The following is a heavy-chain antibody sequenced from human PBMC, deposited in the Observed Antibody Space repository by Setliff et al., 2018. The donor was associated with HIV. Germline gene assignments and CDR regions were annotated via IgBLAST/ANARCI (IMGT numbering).Heavy chain of an antibody. CDR1: GYSFTGYY. Sequence: ASVKVSCKASGYSFTGYYLHWVRQAPGQGLEWMGWVYPNTGSTVYAQDFQGRVTMTADTSISTAYMELTSLRSGDTAVYYCARAYPWGYVDYYYMDVWGKGTTVTVSS. CDR3: ARAYPWGYVDYYYMDV. J-gene: IGHJ6*03. D-gene: IGHD3-16*01. CDR2: VYPNTGST. V-gene: IGHV1-2*02.